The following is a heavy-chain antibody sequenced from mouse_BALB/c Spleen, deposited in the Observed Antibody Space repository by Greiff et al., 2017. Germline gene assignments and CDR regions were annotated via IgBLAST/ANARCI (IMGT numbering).Heavy chain of an antibody. D-gene: IGHD1-2*01. Sequence: QVQLQQSGPELVKPGASVKISCKASGYAFSSSWMNWVKQRPGQGLEWIGRIYPGDGDTNYNGKFKGKATLTADKSSSTAYMQLSSLTSVDSAVYFCASVSYYGFAYWGQGTLVTVSA. CDR3: ASVSYYGFAY. CDR2: IYPGDGDT. CDR1: GYAFSSSW. V-gene: IGHV1-82*01. J-gene: IGHJ3*01.